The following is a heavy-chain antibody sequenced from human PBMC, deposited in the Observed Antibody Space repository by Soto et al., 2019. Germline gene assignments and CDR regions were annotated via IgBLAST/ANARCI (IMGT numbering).Heavy chain of an antibody. CDR2: IDPSDSYI. J-gene: IGHJ4*02. CDR3: VRRDYDTLTGYYTADF. D-gene: IGHD3-9*01. CDR1: GYSFTNQW. V-gene: IGHV5-10-1*01. Sequence: PGESLKISCKGSGYSFTNQWISWVRQMPGKGLEWMGRIDPSDSYINYSPSFQGHVTISVDKSINTAYLQWSSLKASDTAMYYCVRRDYDTLTGYYTADFWGQGTMVTVSS.